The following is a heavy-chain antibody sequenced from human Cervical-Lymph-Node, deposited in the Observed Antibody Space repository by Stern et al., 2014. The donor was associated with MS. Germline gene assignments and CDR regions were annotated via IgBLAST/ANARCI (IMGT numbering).Heavy chain of an antibody. J-gene: IGHJ6*02. Sequence: VQLVQSGAEVKKPGASVKVSCKASGYTFTSYGISWVRQAPGQGLEWMGWISAYNGNTNYAQTLQGRVTLTTDTSPTTAYMELRSLRSDDTAVYYCARVELRYFGAGIYGMDVWGQGTTFTVSS. CDR2: ISAYNGNT. CDR3: ARVELRYFGAGIYGMDV. V-gene: IGHV1-18*01. CDR1: GYTFTSYG. D-gene: IGHD3-9*01.